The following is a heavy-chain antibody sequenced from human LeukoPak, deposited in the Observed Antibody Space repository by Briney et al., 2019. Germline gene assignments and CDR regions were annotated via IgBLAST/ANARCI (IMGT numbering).Heavy chain of an antibody. CDR2: INTNSGDT. CDR3: AGDLVQAYYYESSGYYQNC. D-gene: IGHD3-22*01. J-gene: IGHJ4*02. CDR1: GYIFTGYY. Sequence: ASVKVSCKASGYIFTGYYMHWVRQAPGQGLEWMGWINTNSGDTNYAQKFQGRVTMTKDTSINTAYMELSRLRSDDTAVYYCAGDLVQAYYYESSGYYQNCWGQGTLVTVSS. V-gene: IGHV1-2*02.